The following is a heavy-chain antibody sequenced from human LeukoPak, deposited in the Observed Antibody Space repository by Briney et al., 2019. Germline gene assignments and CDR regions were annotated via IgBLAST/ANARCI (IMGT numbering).Heavy chain of an antibody. CDR1: GFTFSRSA. CDR3: AKGGLRDGYSYAS. D-gene: IGHD5-24*01. V-gene: IGHV3-23*01. J-gene: IGHJ5*02. CDR2: ISDTGRLS. Sequence: PGGSLRLSRAASGFTFSRSAMSWVRPAPGKGREWVAAISDTGRLSYCADSVNGRFTISRDNSKNTLSLQMNSLRAADTAVYYCAKGGLRDGYSYASWGQGTLITVSS.